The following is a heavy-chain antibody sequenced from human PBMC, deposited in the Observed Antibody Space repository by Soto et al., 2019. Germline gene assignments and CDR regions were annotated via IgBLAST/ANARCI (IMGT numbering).Heavy chain of an antibody. CDR1: GGSISSYY. V-gene: IGHV4-4*07. CDR3: ARALSSAAGLYFDF. J-gene: IGHJ4*02. D-gene: IGHD6-13*01. CDR2: IHTTDGT. Sequence: PSETLALTCTDSGGSISSYYWSWIRQPAGKGMEWIGRIHTTDGTNYNPSLKSRVTMSIDTSNNQFSLKLNSLTAADTAVYYCARALSSAAGLYFDFWGQGTLVTVSS.